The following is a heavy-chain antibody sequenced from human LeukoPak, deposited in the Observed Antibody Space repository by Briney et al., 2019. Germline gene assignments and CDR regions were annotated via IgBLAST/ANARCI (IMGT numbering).Heavy chain of an antibody. CDR1: GFTFNNYE. V-gene: IGHV3-48*03. J-gene: IGHJ4*02. CDR2: ISSSGSTI. Sequence: GGSLRLSCAASGFTFNNYEMNWVRQAPGKGLEWVSYISSSGSTIYYADSVKGRFTISRDNAKNSLYLQMNSLRAEDTAVYYCARGEIVVVPAALAYWGQGALVTVSS. CDR3: ARGEIVVVPAALAY. D-gene: IGHD2-2*01.